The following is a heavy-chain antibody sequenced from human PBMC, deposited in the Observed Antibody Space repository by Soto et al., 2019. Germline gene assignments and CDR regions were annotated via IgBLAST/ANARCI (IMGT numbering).Heavy chain of an antibody. Sequence: SLRLSCAASGFTFSSYAMHWVRQAPGKGLEWVAVISYDGSNKYYADSVKGRFTISRDNSKNTLYLQMNSLRAEDTAVYYCAKGERYFDYWGQGTLVTVSS. CDR1: GFTFSSYA. CDR2: ISYDGSNK. V-gene: IGHV3-30-3*01. D-gene: IGHD1-1*01. CDR3: AKGERYFDY. J-gene: IGHJ4*02.